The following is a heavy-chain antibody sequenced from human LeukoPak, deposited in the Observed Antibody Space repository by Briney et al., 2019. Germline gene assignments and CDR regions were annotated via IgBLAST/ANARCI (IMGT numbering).Heavy chain of an antibody. D-gene: IGHD5-12*01. CDR1: GGSISSSSYY. Sequence: SETLSLTCTVSGGSISSSSYYWGWLRQPPGKGLEWIGSIYYSGSTYYNPSLKSRVTISVDTSKNQFSLKLSSVTAADTAVYYCARGYSGYQGWFDPWGQGTLVTVSS. J-gene: IGHJ5*02. CDR3: ARGYSGYQGWFDP. CDR2: IYYSGST. V-gene: IGHV4-39*07.